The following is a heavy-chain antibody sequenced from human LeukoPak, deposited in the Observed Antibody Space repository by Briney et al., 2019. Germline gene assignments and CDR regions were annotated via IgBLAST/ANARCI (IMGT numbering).Heavy chain of an antibody. V-gene: IGHV3-74*01. CDR3: ARGSSSWYYFDY. Sequence: GGSLRLSCAASGFTFSSYWMHWVRQAPGKGLVWVSRINSDGSSTSYADSVKGRFTISRDNAKNTLHLQMNSLRAEDTAVYYCARGSSSWYYFDYWGQGTLVTVPS. CDR1: GFTFSSYW. CDR2: INSDGSST. D-gene: IGHD6-13*01. J-gene: IGHJ4*02.